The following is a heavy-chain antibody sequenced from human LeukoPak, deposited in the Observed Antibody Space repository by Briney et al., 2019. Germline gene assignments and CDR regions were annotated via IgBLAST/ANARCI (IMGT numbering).Heavy chain of an antibody. CDR3: AELGVTMIGGV. Sequence: GGSLRLSCAASGFTFSSYEVNWVRQAPGKGLEWVSYISSSGSTIYYADSVKGRFTISRDNAKNSLYLQMNSLRAEDTAVYYCAELGVTMIGGVWGKGTTVTISS. CDR2: ISSSGSTI. D-gene: IGHD3-10*02. CDR1: GFTFSSYE. V-gene: IGHV3-48*03. J-gene: IGHJ6*04.